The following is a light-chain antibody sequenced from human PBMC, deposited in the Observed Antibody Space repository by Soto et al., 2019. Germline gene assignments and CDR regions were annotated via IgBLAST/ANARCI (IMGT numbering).Light chain of an antibody. J-gene: IGLJ3*02. Sequence: QSALTQPASVSGSPGQSITISCTGTSSDVGSYNLVSWYQQHPGKAPKLMIYGVSKRPSGVSNRFSGSKSGNTASLTISGLQAEDEADYYCCSYAGNWVFGGGTKLTVL. CDR3: CSYAGNWV. CDR1: SSDVGSYNL. V-gene: IGLV2-23*02. CDR2: GVS.